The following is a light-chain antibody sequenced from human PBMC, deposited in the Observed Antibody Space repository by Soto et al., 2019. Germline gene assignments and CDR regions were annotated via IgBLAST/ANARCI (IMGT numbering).Light chain of an antibody. CDR3: SSYAVCNNLGV. V-gene: IGLV2-8*01. CDR1: SSDVGGYNY. J-gene: IGLJ1*01. CDR2: EVS. Sequence: ALTQPPCASGSPGQSVPISRTGTSSDVGGYNYVSWYQQHLGKATNLIIYEVSKRPSGVPDRVSGSRGGNTGSLTVSVPPAEDDSDYYCSSYAVCNNLGVFGNGTKGTV.